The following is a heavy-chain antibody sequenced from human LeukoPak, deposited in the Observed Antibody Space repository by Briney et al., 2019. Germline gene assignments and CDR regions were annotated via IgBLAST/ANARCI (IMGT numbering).Heavy chain of an antibody. D-gene: IGHD6-13*01. CDR1: GFNFSSYA. CDR3: AKLYTSRWYNDY. Sequence: PRGSLKLLCAASGFNFSSYAMSWVRKAPGKGLEWVSALSNIGSSTSYADSVKGRFTISRDNSKNTLYLQMNSLRAEDTAVYYCAKLYTSRWYNDYWGQGTLVTVSS. CDR2: LSNIGSST. V-gene: IGHV3-23*01. J-gene: IGHJ4*02.